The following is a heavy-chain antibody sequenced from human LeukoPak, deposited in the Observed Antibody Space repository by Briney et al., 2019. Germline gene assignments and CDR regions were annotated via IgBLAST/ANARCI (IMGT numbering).Heavy chain of an antibody. CDR1: GGSISSYY. Sequence: SETLSLTCTVSGGSISSYYWSWIRQPPGKGLEWIGYIYYSGSTNYNPSLKSRVTISVDTSKNQFSLKLSSVTAADTAVYYCARTLPEQWPEYYFDYWGQGTLVTVSS. CDR2: IYYSGST. V-gene: IGHV4-59*01. CDR3: ARTLPEQWPEYYFDY. D-gene: IGHD6-19*01. J-gene: IGHJ4*02.